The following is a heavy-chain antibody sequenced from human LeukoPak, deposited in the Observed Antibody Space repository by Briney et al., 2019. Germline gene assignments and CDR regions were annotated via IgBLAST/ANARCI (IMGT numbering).Heavy chain of an antibody. CDR2: INHSGST. Sequence: PSETLSLTCAVYGGSFSGYYWSWIRQPPGKGLEWIGEINHSGSTNYNPSLKSRVTISVDTSKNQFSLKLSSVTAADTAVYYCARPGIQLWLRGAFDYWGQGTLVTVSS. J-gene: IGHJ4*02. D-gene: IGHD5-18*01. CDR1: GGSFSGYY. V-gene: IGHV4-34*01. CDR3: ARPGIQLWLRGAFDY.